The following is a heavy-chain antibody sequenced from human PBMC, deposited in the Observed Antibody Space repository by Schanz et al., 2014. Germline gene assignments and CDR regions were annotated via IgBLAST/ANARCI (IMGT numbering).Heavy chain of an antibody. CDR1: GLTFTSAW. J-gene: IGHJ3*02. V-gene: IGHV3-23*04. CDR3: AKGRFGELRDFDI. D-gene: IGHD3-10*01. Sequence: EVQLVESGGGLVKPGGSLRLSCATSGLTFTSAWMSWVRQAPGKGLEWVSAISGSGGSTYYADSVKGRFTISRDNSKYTLYLQMNSLRAEDTAVYYCAKGRFGELRDFDIWGQGTMVTVSS. CDR2: ISGSGGST.